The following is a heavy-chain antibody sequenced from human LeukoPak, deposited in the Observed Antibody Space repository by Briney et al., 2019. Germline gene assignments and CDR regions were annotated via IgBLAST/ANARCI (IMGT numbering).Heavy chain of an antibody. CDR3: AKSRDCSGGACHSFAR. Sequence: GGSLRLSCAASGFTFSSYAMSWVRQAPRKGLEWVPIISAGGSSVHYADSVKGRFTISRDNSKNTLYLQMNSLTAEDAAIYYCAKSRDCSGGACHSFARWGQGTLVTVSS. V-gene: IGHV3-23*01. J-gene: IGHJ5*02. CDR2: ISAGGSSV. CDR1: GFTFSSYA. D-gene: IGHD2-15*01.